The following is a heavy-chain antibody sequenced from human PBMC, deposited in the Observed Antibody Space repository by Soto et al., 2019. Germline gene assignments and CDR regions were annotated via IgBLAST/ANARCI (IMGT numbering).Heavy chain of an antibody. Sequence: SETLSLTCTVSGGSISSGGYYWSWIRQHPGKGLEWIGYIYYSGSTYYNPSLKSRVTISVDTSKNQFSLKLSSVTAADTAVYYCARAAREYYYGMXVWGQGTTVTVSS. V-gene: IGHV4-31*03. J-gene: IGHJ6*02. CDR2: IYYSGST. CDR3: ARAAREYYYGMXV. CDR1: GGSISSGGYY.